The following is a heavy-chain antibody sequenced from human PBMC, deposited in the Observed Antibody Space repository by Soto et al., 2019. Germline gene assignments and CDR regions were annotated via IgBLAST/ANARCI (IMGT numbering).Heavy chain of an antibody. D-gene: IGHD2-8*01. CDR2: ISGSGGST. CDR3: AKGTHCTNGVCYPNWFDP. CDR1: GFTFSSYA. J-gene: IGHJ5*02. V-gene: IGHV3-23*01. Sequence: PGGSLRLSCAASGFTFSSYAMSWVRQAPGKGLEWVSAISGSGGSTYYADSVKGRFTISRDNSKNTLYLQMNSLRAEDTAVYYCAKGTHCTNGVCYPNWFDPWGQGTLVTVSS.